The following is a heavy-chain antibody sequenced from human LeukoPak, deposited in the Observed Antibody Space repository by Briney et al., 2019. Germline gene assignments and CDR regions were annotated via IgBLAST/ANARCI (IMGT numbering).Heavy chain of an antibody. J-gene: IGHJ5*02. CDR3: AREGGLNWFDP. CDR2: IYHSGST. V-gene: IGHV4-38-2*02. Sequence: PSETLSLTCAVSGYSISSGYCWGWIRQPPGKGLEWIGSIYHSGSTYYNPSLKSRVTISVDTSKNQFSLKLSSVTAADTAVYYCAREGGLNWFDPWGQGTLVTVSS. CDR1: GYSISSGYC. D-gene: IGHD3-16*01.